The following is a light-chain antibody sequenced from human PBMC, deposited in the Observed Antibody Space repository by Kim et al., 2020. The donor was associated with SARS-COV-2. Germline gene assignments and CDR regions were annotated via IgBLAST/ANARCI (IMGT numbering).Light chain of an antibody. CDR3: QQYNDYAPLT. J-gene: IGKJ4*01. CDR1: QNINKW. Sequence: GDRVTLTCRASQNINKWLAWYQQKPGKGPRLPIFDASKLESAVPSRFSGSGSGTDFTLTISSLQPDDSATYYCQQYNDYAPLTFGGGTKV. CDR2: DAS. V-gene: IGKV1-5*01.